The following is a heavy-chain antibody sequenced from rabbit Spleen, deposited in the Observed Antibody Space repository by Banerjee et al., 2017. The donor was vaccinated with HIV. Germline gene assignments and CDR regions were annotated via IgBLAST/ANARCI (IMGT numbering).Heavy chain of an antibody. CDR1: GFSFSNKDV. D-gene: IGHD3-1*01. CDR2: INAYTGKP. J-gene: IGHJ4*01. CDR3: ARDLASVVGWNFNL. V-gene: IGHV1S45*01. Sequence: QEQLVESGGGLVKPEGSLTLTCKASGFSFSNKDVMCWVRQAPGKGLEWIACINAYTGKPVYATWAKGRFTISRTSSTTVTLQMTSLTAADTATYFFARDLASVVGWNFNLWGPGTLVTVS.